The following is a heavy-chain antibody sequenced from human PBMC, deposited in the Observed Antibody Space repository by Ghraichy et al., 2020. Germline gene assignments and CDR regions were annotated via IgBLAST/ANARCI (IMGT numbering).Heavy chain of an antibody. CDR1: GGSISSGGYY. CDR3: ASERMEWLSPGDYYYGMDV. CDR2: IYYSGST. V-gene: IGHV4-31*03. Sequence: SETLSLTCTVSGGSISSGGYYWSWIRQHPGKGLEWIGYIYYSGSTYYNPSLKSRVTRSVDTSKNQFSLKLSSVTAADTAVYYCASERMEWLSPGDYYYGMDVWGQGTTVTVSS. J-gene: IGHJ6*02. D-gene: IGHD3-3*01.